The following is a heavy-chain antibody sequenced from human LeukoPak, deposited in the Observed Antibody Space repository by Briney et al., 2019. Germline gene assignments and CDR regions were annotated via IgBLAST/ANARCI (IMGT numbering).Heavy chain of an antibody. Sequence: ASVKVSCKASGYTFTGYYMHWVRQAPGQGLEWMGWINPNSGGTNYAQKFQGRVTMTRGTSISTAYMELSRLRSDDTAVYYCARDRRQLWFGEPPYFDYWGQGTLVTVSS. CDR3: ARDRRQLWFGEPPYFDY. V-gene: IGHV1-2*02. D-gene: IGHD3-10*01. CDR1: GYTFTGYY. J-gene: IGHJ4*02. CDR2: INPNSGGT.